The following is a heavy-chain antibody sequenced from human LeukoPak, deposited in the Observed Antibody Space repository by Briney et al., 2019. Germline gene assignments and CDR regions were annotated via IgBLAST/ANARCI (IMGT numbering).Heavy chain of an antibody. J-gene: IGHJ6*02. Sequence: SETLSLTCTVSGGSISSGGYYRSWIRQHPGKGLEWIGYIYYSGSTYYNPSLKSRVTISVDTSKNQFSLKLSSVTAADTAVYYCARDFPLEGYYGMDVWGQGTTVTVSS. V-gene: IGHV4-31*03. CDR3: ARDFPLEGYYGMDV. D-gene: IGHD1-1*01. CDR2: IYYSGST. CDR1: GGSISSGGYY.